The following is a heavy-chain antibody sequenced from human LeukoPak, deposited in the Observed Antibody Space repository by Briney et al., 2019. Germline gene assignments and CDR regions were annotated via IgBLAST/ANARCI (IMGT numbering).Heavy chain of an antibody. J-gene: IGHJ4*02. D-gene: IGHD3-3*01. Sequence: SETLSLTCAVYGGSFSGYYWSWICQPPGKGLEWIGEINHSGSTNYNPSLKSRVTISVDTSKNQFSLKLSSVTAADTAVYYCARGYYDFWRLFDYWGQGTLVTVSS. V-gene: IGHV4-34*01. CDR1: GGSFSGYY. CDR3: ARGYYDFWRLFDY. CDR2: INHSGST.